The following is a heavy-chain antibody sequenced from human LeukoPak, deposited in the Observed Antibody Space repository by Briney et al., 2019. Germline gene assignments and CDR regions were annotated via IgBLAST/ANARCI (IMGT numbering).Heavy chain of an antibody. CDR1: GFTFSSYG. CDR2: IWYDGSNK. D-gene: IGHD2-8*01. V-gene: IGHV3-33*01. J-gene: IGHJ6*02. Sequence: GGSLRLSCAASGFTFSSYGMHWVRQAPGKGLEWVAVIWYDGSNKYYADSVKGRFTISRDNSKNTLYLQMNSLRAEDTAVYYCARGGVRMGYYYYGMDVWGQGTTVTVSS. CDR3: ARGGVRMGYYYYGMDV.